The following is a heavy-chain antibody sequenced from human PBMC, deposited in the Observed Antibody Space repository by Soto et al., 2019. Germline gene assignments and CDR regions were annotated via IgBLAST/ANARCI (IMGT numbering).Heavy chain of an antibody. Sequence: ASETLSLTCTVSGGSSISYYWSWIRQHPGKGLEWIGYIYYSGSTYYNPSLKSRVTISVDTSKNQFSLKLSSVTAADMAVYYCARSPEATVTAFDYWGQGTLVTVS. CDR1: GGSSISYY. D-gene: IGHD4-17*01. CDR2: IYYSGST. J-gene: IGHJ4*02. CDR3: ARSPEATVTAFDY. V-gene: IGHV4-59*06.